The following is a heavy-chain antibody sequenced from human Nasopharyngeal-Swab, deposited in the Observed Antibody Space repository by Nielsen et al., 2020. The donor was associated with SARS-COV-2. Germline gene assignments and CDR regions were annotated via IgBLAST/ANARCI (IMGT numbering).Heavy chain of an antibody. D-gene: IGHD4-17*01. CDR1: GASISGRNNY. CDR2: IFSSGST. V-gene: IGHV4-39*07. J-gene: IGHJ4*02. CDR3: ARDESGDYLGLPFDH. Sequence: SQTLSLTCVVSGASISGRNNYWGWIRQSPGKGLEWIGTIFSSGSTYNPSLKSRVTMSVDTSKNQFSLNLTSVTAADTAVYYCARDESGDYLGLPFDHWGRGTLVTVSS.